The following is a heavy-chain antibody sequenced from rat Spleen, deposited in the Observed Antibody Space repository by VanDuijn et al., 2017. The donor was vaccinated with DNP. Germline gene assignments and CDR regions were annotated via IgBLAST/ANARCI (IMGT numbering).Heavy chain of an antibody. Sequence: EVQLVESGGDVVQPGRSLKLSCAASGFTFSNYDMAWVRQAPTKGLEWVASISTSGGTTYYRDSVKGRFTVSRDNAKSALYLQMDSLRSEDTATFYCTRHWDRSYVFDYWGQGVMVTVSS. CDR1: GFTFSNYD. CDR2: ISTSGGTT. CDR3: TRHWDRSYVFDY. V-gene: IGHV5-25*01. J-gene: IGHJ2*01. D-gene: IGHD1-2*01.